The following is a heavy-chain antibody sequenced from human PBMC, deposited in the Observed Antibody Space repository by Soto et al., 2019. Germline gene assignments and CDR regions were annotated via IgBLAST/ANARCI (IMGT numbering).Heavy chain of an antibody. J-gene: IGHJ4*02. CDR3: ARTASAAPYCFDY. CDR2: IWYDGSNK. V-gene: IGHV3-33*01. D-gene: IGHD2-2*01. Sequence: PGGSLSLSCAASGFTFSSYGMHWVRQAPGKGLEWVAVIWYDGSNKYYADSVRGRFTISRDNSKNTLYLQMNSLRAEDTAVYYCARTASAAPYCFDYWGQGTLVTVSS. CDR1: GFTFSSYG.